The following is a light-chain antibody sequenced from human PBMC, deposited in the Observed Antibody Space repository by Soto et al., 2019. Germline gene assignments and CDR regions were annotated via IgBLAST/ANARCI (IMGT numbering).Light chain of an antibody. CDR3: QKYDSAPLT. J-gene: IGKJ5*01. V-gene: IGKV1-27*01. CDR1: QGINSY. Sequence: DIQMTQSPSSLSASVGDRVNITCRASQGINSYLVWYQQKPGKVPKLLIYAASTLQSGVPSRFSGSGSGTDFTLTISSLQPEDAATYYCQKYDSAPLTFGQGTRLEIK. CDR2: AAS.